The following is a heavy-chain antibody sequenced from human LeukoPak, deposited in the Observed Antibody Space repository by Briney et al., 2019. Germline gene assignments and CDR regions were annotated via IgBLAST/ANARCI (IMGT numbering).Heavy chain of an antibody. V-gene: IGHV3-74*01. CDR1: GFTFSSYW. CDR2: INSDGSST. Sequence: PGGSLRLSCAASGFTFSSYWMHWVRQAPGKGLVWVSRINSDGSSTSYADSVKGRFTISRDNAKNSLYLQMNSLRAEDTAVYYCAKDLLPSGYDYSYFDYWGQGTLVTVSS. CDR3: AKDLLPSGYDYSYFDY. J-gene: IGHJ4*02. D-gene: IGHD5-12*01.